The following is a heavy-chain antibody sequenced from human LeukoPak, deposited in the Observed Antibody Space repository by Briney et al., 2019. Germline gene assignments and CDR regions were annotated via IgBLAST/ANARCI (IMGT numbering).Heavy chain of an antibody. J-gene: IGHJ6*03. CDR3: ARVVEQWLGLGHYYYYMDV. CDR1: GGTFSSYA. V-gene: IGHV1-69*05. CDR2: IIPIFGTA. D-gene: IGHD6-19*01. Sequence: SVKVSCKASGGTFSSYAISWERQAPGQGLEWMGGIIPIFGTANYAQKFQGRVTITTDESTSTAYMELSSLRSEDTAVYYCARVVEQWLGLGHYYYYMDVWGKGTTVTVSS.